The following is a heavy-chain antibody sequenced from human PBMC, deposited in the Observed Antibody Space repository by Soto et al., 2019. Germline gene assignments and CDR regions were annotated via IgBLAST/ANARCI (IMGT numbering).Heavy chain of an antibody. CDR2: IYWADDK. D-gene: IGHD1-7*01. Sequence: QITLKESGPTLVKPTQTLTLTCIFSGFSLSTSGVGVGWIRQPPGKALEWLALIYWADDKRYSPSLKSRLTITKDTSKNQVVLTMTNMDPAYTATYYCAHRYLSLDWNYVDNWFDPCGQGTLVTVSS. CDR1: GFSLSTSGVG. J-gene: IGHJ5*02. V-gene: IGHV2-5*02. CDR3: AHRYLSLDWNYVDNWFDP.